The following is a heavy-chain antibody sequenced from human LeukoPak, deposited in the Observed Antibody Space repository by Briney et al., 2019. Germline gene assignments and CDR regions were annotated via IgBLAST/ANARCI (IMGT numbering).Heavy chain of an antibody. CDR3: ARDKGYCSSTSCHNWFDP. CDR2: IYYSGST. J-gene: IGHJ5*02. V-gene: IGHV4-59*01. Sequence: SETLSLTCTVSGGSISSYYWSWIRQPPGKGLEWIGYIYYSGSTNYNPSLKSRVTISVDTSKNQFSLKLSSMTAADTAVYYCARDKGYCSSTSCHNWFDPWGQGTLVTVSS. D-gene: IGHD2-2*01. CDR1: GGSISSYY.